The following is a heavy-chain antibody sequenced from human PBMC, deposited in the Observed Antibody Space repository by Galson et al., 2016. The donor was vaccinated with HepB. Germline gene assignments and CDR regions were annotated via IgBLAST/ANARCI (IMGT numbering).Heavy chain of an antibody. V-gene: IGHV4-31*03. Sequence: TLSLTCSVSGGSLSSGGYYWTWIRQLPGKGLEWIGSVYYIGKSYYNPSLRSRVTISVDTSKKQFSLKLRSVTAADTAVYYCERSPPLDYYYLSSPGYFDYWGQGTLVTVAS. CDR3: ERSPPLDYYYLSSPGYFDY. J-gene: IGHJ4*02. CDR2: VYYIGKS. D-gene: IGHD3-10*01. CDR1: GGSLSSGGYY.